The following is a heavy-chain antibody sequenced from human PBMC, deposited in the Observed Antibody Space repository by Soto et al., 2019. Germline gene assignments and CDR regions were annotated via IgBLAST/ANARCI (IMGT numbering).Heavy chain of an antibody. J-gene: IGHJ4*02. Sequence: QVQLVQSGAEEKKPGASVKVSCKASGYTFTGYAMHWVRQAPGQRLEWMGWINAGNGNTKYSQKFQGRVTITRDTSASTAYMELNSLRSEDTAVYYCARAVAVPADFDYWGQGNLVTVSS. CDR3: ARAVAVPADFDY. V-gene: IGHV1-3*05. CDR2: INAGNGNT. D-gene: IGHD6-19*01. CDR1: GYTFTGYA.